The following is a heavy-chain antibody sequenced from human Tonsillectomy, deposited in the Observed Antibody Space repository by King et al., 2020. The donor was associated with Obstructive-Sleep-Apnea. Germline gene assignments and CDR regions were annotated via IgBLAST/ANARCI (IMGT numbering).Heavy chain of an antibody. V-gene: IGHV4-30-4*01. J-gene: IGHJ5*02. CDR3: AREDGRDSIGFDP. CDR2: IDYRWCT. D-gene: IGHD3-22*01. Sequence: QLQESGPGLVKPSQTLSLTCTVSGGSISSGDYYWSWIRQPPGKGLEWIGYIDYRWCTYHHPSPQSRVTISVETSKNQFSLKLSSVTAADTAVYYCAREDGRDSIGFDPWGQGTLVTVSS. CDR1: GGSISSGDYY.